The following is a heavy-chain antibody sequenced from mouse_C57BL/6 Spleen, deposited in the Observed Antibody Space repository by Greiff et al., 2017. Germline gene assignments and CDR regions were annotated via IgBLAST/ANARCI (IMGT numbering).Heavy chain of an antibody. V-gene: IGHV1-50*01. CDR1: GYTFTSYW. Sequence: QVQLQQPGAELVKPGASVKLSCKASGYTFTSYWMPWVKQRPGQGLEWIGEIDPSDSYTNYNQKFKGKATLTVDTSSSTAYMQLSSLTSEDSAVYYCARKRVAHCDFEVRGTGTTVTASS. D-gene: IGHD1-1*01. J-gene: IGHJ1*03. CDR3: ARKRVAHCDFEV. CDR2: IDPSDSYT.